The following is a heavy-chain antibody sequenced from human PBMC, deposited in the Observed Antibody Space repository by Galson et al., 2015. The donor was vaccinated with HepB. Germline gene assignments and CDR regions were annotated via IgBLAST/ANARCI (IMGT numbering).Heavy chain of an antibody. D-gene: IGHD3-3*01. CDR2: ISGSGGST. CDR3: AKHWGLEWLLHSDY. CDR1: GFTFSSYA. V-gene: IGHV3-23*01. Sequence: SLRLSCAASGFTFSSYAMSWVRQAPGKGLEWVSAISGSGGSTYYADSVKGRFTISRDNSKNTLYLQMNSLRAEDTAVYYCAKHWGLEWLLHSDYWGQGTLVTVSS. J-gene: IGHJ4*02.